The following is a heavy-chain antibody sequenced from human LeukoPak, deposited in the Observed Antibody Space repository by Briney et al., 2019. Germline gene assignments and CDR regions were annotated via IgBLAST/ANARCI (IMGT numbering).Heavy chain of an antibody. CDR1: GGTFSSYA. CDR3: ARTTQGIYGSGSYPSYYYYYMGG. J-gene: IGHJ6*03. CDR2: IIPIFGTA. Sequence: SVKVSCEASGGTFSSYAISWVRRAPGQGLEWMGGIIPIFGTANYAQKFQGRVTITADESTSSAYMELRSLRSEDTAVYYCARTTQGIYGSGSYPSYYYYYMGGWGKGATVTVSS. D-gene: IGHD3-10*01. V-gene: IGHV1-69*13.